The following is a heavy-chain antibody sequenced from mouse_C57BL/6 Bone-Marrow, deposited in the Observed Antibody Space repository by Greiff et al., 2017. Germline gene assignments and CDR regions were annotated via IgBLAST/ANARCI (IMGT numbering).Heavy chain of an antibody. CDR2: IDPETGGT. CDR1: GYTFTDYE. Sequence: QVQLQQSGAELVRPGASVTLSCKASGYTFTDYEMHWVKQTPVHGLEWIGAIDPETGGTAYNQKFKGKAILTADKSSSTAYMELRSLTSEDSAVYYCTRGLVTYYSFFYAMDYWGQGTSVTVSS. CDR3: TRGLVTYYSFFYAMDY. V-gene: IGHV1-15*01. D-gene: IGHD2-12*01. J-gene: IGHJ4*01.